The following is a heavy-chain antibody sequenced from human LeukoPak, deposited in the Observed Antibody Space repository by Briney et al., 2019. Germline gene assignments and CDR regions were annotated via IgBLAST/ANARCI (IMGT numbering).Heavy chain of an antibody. Sequence: SETLSLTCTVSGGSISSYYWSWIRQPAGKGLEWIGRIYTSGSTNYNPSLKSRVTMSVDTSKNQFSLKLSSVTAADTAVYYCARDLENSSGRYSWNYGAFDIWGQGTMVTVSS. V-gene: IGHV4-4*07. D-gene: IGHD1-7*01. J-gene: IGHJ3*02. CDR2: IYTSGST. CDR3: ARDLENSSGRYSWNYGAFDI. CDR1: GGSISSYY.